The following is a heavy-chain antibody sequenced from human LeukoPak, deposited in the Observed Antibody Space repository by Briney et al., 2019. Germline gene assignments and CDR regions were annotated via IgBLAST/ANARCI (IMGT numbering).Heavy chain of an antibody. V-gene: IGHV3-23*01. Sequence: PGGSLRLSCAASGFTFSRDWMSWVRQAPGKGLEWVSSISGSGGVTYYAESVEGRFTISRDNSKNTLYLQMNSLRAEDTAIYYCSKVFAVVPTLNWSDPGAQEPLVPVPS. J-gene: IGHJ5*02. CDR1: GFTFSRDW. D-gene: IGHD4-23*01. CDR2: ISGSGGVT. CDR3: SKVFAVVPTLNWSDP.